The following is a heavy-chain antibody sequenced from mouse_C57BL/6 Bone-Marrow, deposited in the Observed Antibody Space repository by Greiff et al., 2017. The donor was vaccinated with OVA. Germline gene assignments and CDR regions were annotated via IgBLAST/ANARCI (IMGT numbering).Heavy chain of an antibody. J-gene: IGHJ4*01. CDR2: IYPRSGNT. CDR3: ASDIVTHYYARDY. CDR1: GYTFTSYC. D-gene: IGHD2-12*01. Sequence: QVQLQQSGAELARPGASVKLSCKASGYTFTSYCISWVKQRTGQGLEWIGGIYPRSGNTYYNEKFKGRATLTADKSSSTAYIELHSLTSEDSAVYFCASDIVTHYYARDYWGQGTSVTVSS. V-gene: IGHV1-81*01.